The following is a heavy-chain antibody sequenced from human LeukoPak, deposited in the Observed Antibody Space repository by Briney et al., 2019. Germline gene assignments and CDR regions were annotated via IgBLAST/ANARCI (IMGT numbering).Heavy chain of an antibody. D-gene: IGHD2-2*01. CDR3: ARANPLYCSSTTCLFDY. CDR1: GYTFTGYY. Sequence: AASVTVSRKASGYTFTGYYMHWVRQAPGQGFEWMGWINPNSGGTNYAQKFQGRVTMTRDTSISTAHMELSRLRSDDTAVYYCARANPLYCSSTTCLFDYWGQGTLVTVS. V-gene: IGHV1-2*02. J-gene: IGHJ4*02. CDR2: INPNSGGT.